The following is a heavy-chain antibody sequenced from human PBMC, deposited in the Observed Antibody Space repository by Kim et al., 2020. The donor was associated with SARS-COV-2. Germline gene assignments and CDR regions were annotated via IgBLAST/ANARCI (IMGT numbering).Heavy chain of an antibody. Sequence: SETLPLTCTVSGYSIISSYYWGWIRQPPGQGLEWIGSIYHSGSTYYNPSLNSRVTISVDTSKNQFSLKLSSVTAADTALFYCARGPITAAGYCFDYWGQGTLVTVSS. CDR3: ARGPITAAGYCFDY. D-gene: IGHD6-13*01. CDR2: IYHSGST. J-gene: IGHJ4*02. CDR1: GYSIISSYY. V-gene: IGHV4-38-2*02.